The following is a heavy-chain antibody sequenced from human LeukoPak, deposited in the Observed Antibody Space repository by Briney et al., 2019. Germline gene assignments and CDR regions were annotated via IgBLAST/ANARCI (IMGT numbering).Heavy chain of an antibody. J-gene: IGHJ4*02. CDR1: GGSISSYY. D-gene: IGHD3-16*02. CDR3: ASSTYDYVWGSYLGPFDY. Sequence: SETLSLTCTVSGGSISSYYWSWIRQPPAKGLAGIGYIYYSGSTNYNPSLKSRVTISVDTSKNQFSLKLSSVTAADTAVYYCASSTYDYVWGSYLGPFDYWGQGTLVTVSS. CDR2: IYYSGST. V-gene: IGHV4-59*01.